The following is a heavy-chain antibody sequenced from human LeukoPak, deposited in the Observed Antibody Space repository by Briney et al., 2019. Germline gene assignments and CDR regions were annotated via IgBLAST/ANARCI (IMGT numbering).Heavy chain of an antibody. CDR2: ISSSSSYI. V-gene: IGHV3-21*01. J-gene: IGHJ4*02. Sequence: GSLRLSCAASGFTFSSYSMNWVRQAPGKGLEWVSSISSSSSYIYYADSVKGRFTISRDNAKNSLSLQMNSLRAEDTAVYYCVRDGGVSGYDLLDYWGQGTLVTVSS. CDR1: GFTFSSYS. D-gene: IGHD5-12*01. CDR3: VRDGGVSGYDLLDY.